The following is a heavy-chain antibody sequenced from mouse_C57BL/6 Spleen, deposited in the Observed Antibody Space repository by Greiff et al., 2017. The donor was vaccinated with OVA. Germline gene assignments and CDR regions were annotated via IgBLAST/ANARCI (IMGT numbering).Heavy chain of an antibody. V-gene: IGHV6-3*01. CDR1: GFTFSNYW. J-gene: IGHJ2*01. CDR3: TGPQGY. CDR2: IRLKSDNYAT. Sequence: EVQLQESGGGLVQPGGSMKLSCVASGFTFSNYWMNWVRQSPEKGLEWVAQIRLKSDNYATHYAESVKGRFTISREDSKSSVYLQMNNLRAEDTGIYYCTGPQGYWGQGTTLTVSS.